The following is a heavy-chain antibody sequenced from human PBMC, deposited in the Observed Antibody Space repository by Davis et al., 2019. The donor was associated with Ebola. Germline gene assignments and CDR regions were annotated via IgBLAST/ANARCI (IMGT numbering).Heavy chain of an antibody. V-gene: IGHV1-18*04. CDR1: GYAFTTYT. CDR3: AREKLGTVDY. D-gene: IGHD7-27*01. CDR2: ISPYNGNT. J-gene: IGHJ4*02. Sequence: AASVKVSCKASGYAFTTYTLTWVRQAPGQGLEWMGWISPYNGNTKYKQKFQGRLTMTTDTSTSTAYMELRSLRSDDTAVYYCAREKLGTVDYWGQGTLVTVSS.